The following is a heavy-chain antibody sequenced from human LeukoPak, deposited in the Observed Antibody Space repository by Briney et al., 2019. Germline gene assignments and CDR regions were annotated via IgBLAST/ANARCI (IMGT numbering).Heavy chain of an antibody. CDR3: SRRIRSTLYYYNGMDV. D-gene: IGHD2/OR15-2a*01. J-gene: IGHJ6*02. Sequence: PGGSLRLSCAASGFTFSSYSMNWVRQAPGKGLEWVSYISSSSSTIYYADSVKGRFTISRDNAKNSLYLQMNSLRVEDTAVYYCSRRIRSTLYYYNGMDVWGQGTPVTVSS. V-gene: IGHV3-48*04. CDR1: GFTFSSYS. CDR2: ISSSSSTI.